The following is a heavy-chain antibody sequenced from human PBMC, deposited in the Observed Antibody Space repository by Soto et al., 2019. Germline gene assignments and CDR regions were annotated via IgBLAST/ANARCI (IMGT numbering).Heavy chain of an antibody. CDR3: ATWGIAVAGTRSDY. V-gene: IGHV4-4*02. Sequence: QVHLQESGPGLVKPSGTLSLICAVSGGSISSSDWWTWVRQPPGKGLEWIGEISHGGSTNYNPSLKSRVIMSVDKSKNHFSLKLSTVTAADTAVYYCATWGIAVAGTRSDYWGQGTLVTVSS. J-gene: IGHJ4*02. D-gene: IGHD6-19*01. CDR2: ISHGGST. CDR1: GGSISSSDW.